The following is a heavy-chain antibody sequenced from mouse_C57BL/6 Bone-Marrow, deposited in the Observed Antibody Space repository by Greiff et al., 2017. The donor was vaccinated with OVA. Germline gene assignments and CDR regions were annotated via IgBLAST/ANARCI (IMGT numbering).Heavy chain of an antibody. D-gene: IGHD1-1*01. CDR1: GYTFTDYY. CDR3: ARLITTVVAYWYFDV. J-gene: IGHJ1*03. V-gene: IGHV1-75*01. CDR2: IFPGSGST. Sequence: QVQLQQSGPELVKPGASVKISCKASGYTFTDYYITWVKPRPGQGLEWIGWIFPGSGSTYYNEKFKGKATLTVDKSSSTAYMLLSSLTSEDSAVYVCARLITTVVAYWYFDVWGTGTTVTVSS.